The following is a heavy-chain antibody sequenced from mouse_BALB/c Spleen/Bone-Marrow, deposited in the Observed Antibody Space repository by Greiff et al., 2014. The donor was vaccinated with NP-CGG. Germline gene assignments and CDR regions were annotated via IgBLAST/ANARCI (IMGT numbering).Heavy chain of an antibody. J-gene: IGHJ3*01. CDR1: GYTFTSYW. CDR2: IYPGDGDT. D-gene: IGHD2-4*01. Sequence: VQLQQSGAELARPGASVKLSCKASGYTFTSYWMQRVKQRPGQGLKWIGAIYPGDGDTRYTQKFKGKATLTADKSSSTAYMQLSSLASEDSAVYYCARGDYDYDDWFAYWGQGTLVTVSA. CDR3: ARGDYDYDDWFAY. V-gene: IGHV1-87*01.